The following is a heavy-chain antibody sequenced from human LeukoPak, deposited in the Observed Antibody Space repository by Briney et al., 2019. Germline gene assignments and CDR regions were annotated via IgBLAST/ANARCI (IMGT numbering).Heavy chain of an antibody. V-gene: IGHV3-21*01. J-gene: IGHJ4*02. CDR3: AREASNYGDHTMMI. CDR2: ISSSSSYI. D-gene: IGHD4-17*01. CDR1: GFTFSSYS. Sequence: GGSLRLSCAASGFTFSSYSMNRVRQAPGKGLEWVSSISSSSSYIYYADSVKGRFTISRDNAKNSLYLQMNSLRAEDTAVYYCAREASNYGDHTMMIWGQGTLVTVSS.